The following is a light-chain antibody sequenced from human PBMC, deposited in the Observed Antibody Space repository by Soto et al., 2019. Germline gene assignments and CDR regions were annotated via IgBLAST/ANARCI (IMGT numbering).Light chain of an antibody. CDR1: QSVSSSN. Sequence: DIVLTQSPGTLSLSPWERATLSCRASQSVSSSNLAWYQQKPAQAPRLLIYAASRRAPGIPDRFSGSGSGTDFNLTISRLEPEDFGLYLCQQYGSSPITFGQGTRLEIK. V-gene: IGKV3-20*01. CDR2: AAS. CDR3: QQYGSSPIT. J-gene: IGKJ5*01.